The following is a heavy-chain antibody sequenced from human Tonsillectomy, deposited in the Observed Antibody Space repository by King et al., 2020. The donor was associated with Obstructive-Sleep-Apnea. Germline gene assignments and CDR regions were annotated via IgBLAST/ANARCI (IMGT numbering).Heavy chain of an antibody. CDR1: GFTFSNYA. CDR3: ARERELPFDY. CDR2: ISYDGNKK. J-gene: IGHJ4*02. Sequence: VQLVESGGGVVQPGRSLRLSCAASGFTFSNYAMHWVRQAPGKGLEWVAVISYDGNKKYYADSVKGRFTIFRDNSKNTLYLQMNSLRADDTAVYYCARERELPFDYWGQGTLVTVSS. V-gene: IGHV3-30-3*01. D-gene: IGHD1-26*01.